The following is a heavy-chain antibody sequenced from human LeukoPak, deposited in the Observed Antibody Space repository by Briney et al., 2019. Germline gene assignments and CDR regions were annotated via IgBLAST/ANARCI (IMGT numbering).Heavy chain of an antibody. J-gene: IGHJ4*02. CDR1: GGSISSGGYY. CDR3: ASTRRTAGGEGDY. CDR2: IYHSGST. Sequence: PSETLSLTCTVSGGSISSGGYYWSWIRQPPGKGLEWIGYIYHSGSTYYNPSLKSRVTISVDRSKNQFSLKLSSVTAADTAVYHCASTRRTAGGEGDYWGQGTLVTVSS. V-gene: IGHV4-30-2*01. D-gene: IGHD3-16*01.